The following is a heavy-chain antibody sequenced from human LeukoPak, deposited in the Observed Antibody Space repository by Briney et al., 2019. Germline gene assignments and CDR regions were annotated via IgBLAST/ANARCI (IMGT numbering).Heavy chain of an antibody. CDR1: GFSLSTSGMR. CDR3: ARIRRDGYSLDY. Sequence: SGPVLVKPTQTLTLTCTFSGFSLSTSGMRVSWIRQPPGKALEWLARIDWDDDKFYSTSLKTRLTISKDNSKNQVVLTMTKMDPVDTATYYCARIRRDGYSLDYWGQGTLVTVSS. V-gene: IGHV2-70*04. D-gene: IGHD5-24*01. CDR2: IDWDDDK. J-gene: IGHJ4*02.